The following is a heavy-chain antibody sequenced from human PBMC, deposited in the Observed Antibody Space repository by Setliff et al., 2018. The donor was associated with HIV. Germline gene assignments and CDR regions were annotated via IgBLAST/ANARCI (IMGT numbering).Heavy chain of an antibody. V-gene: IGHV3-23*01. Sequence: PGGSLRLSCTAPGSTFNFFAVSWVRQAPGKGLEWISGISGCGSGSRTDYVDSVKGRFTISRDNSKNTLYLQLNSLRPEDTAIYYCAKHECCGGCYYYMDVWGKGTTVTV. CDR2: ISGCGSGSRT. J-gene: IGHJ6*03. CDR1: GSTFNFFA. CDR3: AKHECCGGCYYYMDV. D-gene: IGHD2-21*01.